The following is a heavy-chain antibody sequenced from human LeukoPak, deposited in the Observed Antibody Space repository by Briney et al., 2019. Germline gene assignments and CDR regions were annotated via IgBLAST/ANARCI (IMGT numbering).Heavy chain of an antibody. CDR3: AKKEATFDY. D-gene: IGHD1-26*01. V-gene: IGHV3-23*01. CDR2: ISGSGDTT. CDR1: GFTFSSYA. Sequence: PGGSLRLSCAASGFTFSSYAMSWVRQASGKGLEWVSAISGSGDTTYYAGSVKGRFPISRDNSKNTLYLQMSSLRAEDTAVYYCAKKEATFDYWSQGTLVTVSS. J-gene: IGHJ4*02.